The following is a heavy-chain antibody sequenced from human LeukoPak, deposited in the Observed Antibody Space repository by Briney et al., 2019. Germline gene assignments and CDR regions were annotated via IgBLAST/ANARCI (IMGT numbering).Heavy chain of an antibody. V-gene: IGHV1-69*01. J-gene: IGHJ4*02. CDR2: IIPIFGTA. CDR1: GRTFSSYA. CDR3: ASRDNWNDPFDY. Sequence: SVKVSCKASGRTFSSYATSWVRQAPGQGLEWMGGIIPIFGTANYAQKFQGRVTITADESTSTAYLDLSSLRSEDTAVYYCASRDNWNDPFDYWGQGTQVTVSS. D-gene: IGHD1-1*01.